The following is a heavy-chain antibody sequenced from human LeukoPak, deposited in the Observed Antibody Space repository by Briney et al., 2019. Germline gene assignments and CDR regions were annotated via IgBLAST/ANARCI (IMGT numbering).Heavy chain of an antibody. D-gene: IGHD2-15*01. CDR3: ARGTAYCSGGSCSNNWFDP. Sequence: PSETLSLTCALSGYSISSGYYWGWIRQPPGKGLEWIGSIYHSGSTYYNPSLKSRVTISVDTSKNQFSLKLSSVTAADTAVYYCARGTAYCSGGSCSNNWFDPWGQGTLVTVSS. J-gene: IGHJ5*02. CDR1: GYSISSGYY. CDR2: IYHSGST. V-gene: IGHV4-38-2*01.